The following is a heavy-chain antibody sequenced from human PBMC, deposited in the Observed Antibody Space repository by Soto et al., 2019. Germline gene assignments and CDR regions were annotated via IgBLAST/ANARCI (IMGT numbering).Heavy chain of an antibody. CDR1: GLTFISNT. CDR2: INGGGGST. Sequence: EVQLLEAGGNLIQPGGSLRLPCAAPGLTFISNTLPWVRQPPGKGLEWVSAINGGGGSTYYADSVKGRFTISRDNSKDTLYLQMNSLRAEDTAVYYCAKDKVCSGGSCYYDYWGQGTLVTVSS. V-gene: IGHV3-23*01. D-gene: IGHD2-15*01. J-gene: IGHJ4*02. CDR3: AKDKVCSGGSCYYDY.